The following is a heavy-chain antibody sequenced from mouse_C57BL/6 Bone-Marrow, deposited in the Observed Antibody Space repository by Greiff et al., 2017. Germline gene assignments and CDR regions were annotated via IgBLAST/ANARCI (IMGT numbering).Heavy chain of an antibody. CDR2: INPNNGGT. V-gene: IGHV1-22*01. CDR3: APHYYGSRDYAMDY. D-gene: IGHD1-1*01. J-gene: IGHJ4*01. CDR1: GYTFTDYN. Sequence: VQLQQSGPELVKPGASVKMSCKASGYTFTDYNMHWVKQSHGKSLEWIGYINPNNGGTSYNQKFKGKATLTVNKSSSTAYMELRSLTSEDSAVYYCAPHYYGSRDYAMDYWGQGTSVTVSS.